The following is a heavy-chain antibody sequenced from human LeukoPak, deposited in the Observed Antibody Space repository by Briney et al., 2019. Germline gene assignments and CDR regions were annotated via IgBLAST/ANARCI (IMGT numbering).Heavy chain of an antibody. V-gene: IGHV3-30*03. CDR2: ISYDGSNK. Sequence: AGGSLRLSCAASGFTFSSYGMHWVRQAPGKGLEWVAVISYDGSNKYYADSVKGRFTISGDNSKNTLYLQMNSLRAEDTAVYYCARISTVTSLDAFDIWGQGTMVTVSS. D-gene: IGHD4-17*01. CDR3: ARISTVTSLDAFDI. CDR1: GFTFSSYG. J-gene: IGHJ3*02.